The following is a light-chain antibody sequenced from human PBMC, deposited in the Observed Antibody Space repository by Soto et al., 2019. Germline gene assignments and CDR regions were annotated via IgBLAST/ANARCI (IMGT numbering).Light chain of an antibody. V-gene: IGKV1-39*01. CDR1: QTISRY. CDR2: AAS. Sequence: DIQMTQSPSSLSASVGDRVTVTCRASQTISRYLNWYQQNPGKAPKLLIYAASSLQSGVPSRFSVSGSVTDFTLTISSLQPEDFATYYCQQSSDIPYTFGQGTKLEIK. CDR3: QQSSDIPYT. J-gene: IGKJ2*01.